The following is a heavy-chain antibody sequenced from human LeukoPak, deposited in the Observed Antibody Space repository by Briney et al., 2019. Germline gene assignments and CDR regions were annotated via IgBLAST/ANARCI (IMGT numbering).Heavy chain of an antibody. CDR3: ARNFIVGAIA. CDR2: IKQDGSEK. J-gene: IGHJ4*02. D-gene: IGHD1-26*01. CDR1: GFTFSNYW. V-gene: IGHV3-7*01. Sequence: QPGGSLRLSCVASGFTFSNYWMSWVRQAPGKGLEWVANIKQDGSEKNYLGSVKGRFTISRDNAKNAMYLQMNSLRVEDTALYYCARNFIVGAIAWGQGTLVTVSS.